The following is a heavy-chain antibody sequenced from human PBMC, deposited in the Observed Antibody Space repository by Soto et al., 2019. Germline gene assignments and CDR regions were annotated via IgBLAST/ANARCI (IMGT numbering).Heavy chain of an antibody. CDR1: GASISGFY. CDR3: VRDGTKTLRDWFDP. D-gene: IGHD1-1*01. Sequence: SETLSLTCTVSGASISGFYWSWIRKSAGKGLEWIGRIYATGTTDYNPSLKSRVMMSVDTSKKQFSLKLRSATAADTAVYYCVRDGTKTLRDWFDPWGQGISVTVSS. J-gene: IGHJ5*02. CDR2: IYATGTT. V-gene: IGHV4-4*07.